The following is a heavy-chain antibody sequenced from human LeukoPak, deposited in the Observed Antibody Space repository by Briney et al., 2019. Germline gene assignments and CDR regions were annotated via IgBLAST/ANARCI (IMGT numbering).Heavy chain of an antibody. CDR2: INNVASHI. D-gene: IGHD6-19*01. V-gene: IGHV3-21*01. Sequence: GGSLRLSCAASGFSISSSAMNWVRQAPGKGLEWVSSINNVASHIYYAGSVRGRFTISRDNSKNTLYLQMNSLRAEDTAVYYCARDQVEQWSGVAWYIDYWGQGTLVTVSS. CDR3: ARDQVEQWSGVAWYIDY. J-gene: IGHJ4*02. CDR1: GFSISSSA.